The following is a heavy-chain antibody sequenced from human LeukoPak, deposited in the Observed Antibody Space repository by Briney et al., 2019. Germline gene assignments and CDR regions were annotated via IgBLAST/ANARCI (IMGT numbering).Heavy chain of an antibody. V-gene: IGHV1-2*02. D-gene: IGHD3-10*01. J-gene: IGHJ4*02. CDR2: INPNSGGT. Sequence: ASVKVSCKASGYTFTGYYMHWVRQAPGQGLEWMGWINPNSGGTNYAQKFQGRVTMTRDTSISTAYMELSRLRSDDTAVYYCPRTYYYGSGSHTPGYWGQGTLVTVSS. CDR3: PRTYYYGSGSHTPGY. CDR1: GYTFTGYY.